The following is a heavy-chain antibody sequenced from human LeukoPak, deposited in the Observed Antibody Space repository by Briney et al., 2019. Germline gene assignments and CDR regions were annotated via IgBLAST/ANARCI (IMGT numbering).Heavy chain of an antibody. Sequence: GGSLRLSCAASGFTFSSYSMNWVRQAPGKGLEWVSSISSSSSYIYYADSVKGRFTISRDNAKNSLYLQMNSLRAEDTAVYYCARRQQLGANFDYWGQGTLVTVSS. CDR2: ISSSSSYI. CDR3: ARRQQLGANFDY. J-gene: IGHJ4*02. CDR1: GFTFSSYS. V-gene: IGHV3-21*04. D-gene: IGHD6-13*01.